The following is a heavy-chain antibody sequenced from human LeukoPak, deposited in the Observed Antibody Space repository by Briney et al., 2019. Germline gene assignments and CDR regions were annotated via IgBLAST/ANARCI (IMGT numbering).Heavy chain of an antibody. J-gene: IGHJ4*02. Sequence: GGSLRLSCAASGFTFSNYGMHWVRQAPGKGLEWVAFIRYDGSNKYYANSVKGRFTISRDNLKNTLYLQMNSLRAEDTAVYFCAKDRPNYYGSNGHYYRRDGDYWGQGTLVTVSS. V-gene: IGHV3-30*02. CDR1: GFTFSNYG. D-gene: IGHD3-22*01. CDR3: AKDRPNYYGSNGHYYRRDGDY. CDR2: IRYDGSNK.